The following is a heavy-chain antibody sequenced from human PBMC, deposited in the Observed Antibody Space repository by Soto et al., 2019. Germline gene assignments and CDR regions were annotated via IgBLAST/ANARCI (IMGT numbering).Heavy chain of an antibody. V-gene: IGHV4-59*01. CDR2: IYYSGST. CDR3: ARDKLDDRGAYYYVMDV. Sequence: SETLSLTCTVSGGSISRYYWSWIRQPPGKGLEWIGNIYYSGSTYYNPSHKSGVTVSVDTSKNQFSMKLSSLTAADTAEYYCARDKLDDRGAYYYVMDVLGQGTAVTVSS. J-gene: IGHJ6*02. CDR1: GGSISRYY. D-gene: IGHD3-22*01.